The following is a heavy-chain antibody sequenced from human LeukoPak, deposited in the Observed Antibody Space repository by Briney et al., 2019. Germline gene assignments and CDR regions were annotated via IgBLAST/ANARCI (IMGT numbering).Heavy chain of an antibody. CDR1: GGSISSGGYS. CDR3: ALGLLSAFDI. Sequence: PSQTLSLTCAVSGGSISSGGYSWSWIRQPPGKGLEWIGYIYHSGSTYYNPSLKSRVTISVDRSKNQFSLKLSSVTAADTAVYYCALGLLSAFDIWGQGTMVTVSS. J-gene: IGHJ3*02. CDR2: IYHSGST. D-gene: IGHD1-26*01. V-gene: IGHV4-30-2*01.